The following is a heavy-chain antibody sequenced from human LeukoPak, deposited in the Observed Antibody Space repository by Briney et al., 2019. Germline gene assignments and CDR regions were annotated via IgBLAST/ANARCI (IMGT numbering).Heavy chain of an antibody. Sequence: PGGSLRLSCAASGFTFRDHWMHWVRQAPGKGLLWVARINYDGSDTSHADSVEGRFTISGDNAKDTLYLQMNSLRVEDTAVYYCARNNWGIDYWGQGTLVAVSS. V-gene: IGHV3-74*01. CDR1: GFTFRDHW. J-gene: IGHJ4*02. CDR3: ARNNWGIDY. D-gene: IGHD7-27*01. CDR2: INYDGSDT.